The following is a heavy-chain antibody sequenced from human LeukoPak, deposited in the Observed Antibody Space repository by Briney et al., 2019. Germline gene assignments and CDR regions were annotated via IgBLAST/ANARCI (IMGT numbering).Heavy chain of an antibody. CDR3: AKNGDRGAYCSGGTCYPYYYYYMDV. CDR2: FSWNSGSI. V-gene: IGHV3-9*01. Sequence: PGGSLRLSCAASGFTFDDYAMHWVRQAPGKGLEWVSGFSWNSGSIGYADSVKGRFTVSRDNAKNSLYLQMNSLRAEDTALYYCAKNGDRGAYCSGGTCYPYYYYYMDVWGKGTTVTISS. CDR1: GFTFDDYA. J-gene: IGHJ6*03. D-gene: IGHD2-15*01.